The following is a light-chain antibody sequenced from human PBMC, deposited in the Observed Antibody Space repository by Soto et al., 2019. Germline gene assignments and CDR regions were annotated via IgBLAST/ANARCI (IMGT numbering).Light chain of an antibody. Sequence: QSALTQPRSVSGSPGQSVTISCTGTSSDVGGHNYVSWYQQHPGKAPKLMIYDVSKRPSGVPDRFSGSKSGNTASLTISGLQAEDEADYYCCSYAGSYTDVFGTGTKLTVL. V-gene: IGLV2-11*01. J-gene: IGLJ1*01. CDR3: CSYAGSYTDV. CDR2: DVS. CDR1: SSDVGGHNY.